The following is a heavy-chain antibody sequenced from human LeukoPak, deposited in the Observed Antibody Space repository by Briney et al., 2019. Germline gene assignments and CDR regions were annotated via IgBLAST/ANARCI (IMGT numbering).Heavy chain of an antibody. J-gene: IGHJ6*02. CDR1: GFTFSSYW. CDR2: IKQDGSEK. Sequence: GGSLRLSCAASGFTFSSYWMSWVRQAPGKGLEWVANIKQDGSEKYYVDSVKGRFTISRDNAKNSLYLQMNSLRAEDTAVYYCARDRAYYGSGSYYNTRSFNYYYYGMDVWGQGTTVTVSS. V-gene: IGHV3-7*05. CDR3: ARDRAYYGSGSYYNTRSFNYYYYGMDV. D-gene: IGHD3-10*01.